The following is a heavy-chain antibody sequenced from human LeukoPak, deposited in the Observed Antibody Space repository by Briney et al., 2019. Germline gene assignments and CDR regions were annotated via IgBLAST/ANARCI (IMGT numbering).Heavy chain of an antibody. CDR1: GGTFSSYA. D-gene: IGHD6-19*01. CDR2: IIPIFGTA. Sequence: SVKVSCKASGGTFSSYAISWVRQAPGQGLEWMGGIIPIFGTANYAQKFQGRVTITADKSASTAYMELSSLRSEDTAVYYCARTGPIAVAGRRGETEYFQHWGQGTLVTVSS. CDR3: ARTGPIAVAGRRGETEYFQH. V-gene: IGHV1-69*06. J-gene: IGHJ1*01.